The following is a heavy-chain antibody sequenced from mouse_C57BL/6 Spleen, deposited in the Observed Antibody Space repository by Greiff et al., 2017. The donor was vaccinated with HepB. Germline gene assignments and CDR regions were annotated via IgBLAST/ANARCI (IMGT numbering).Heavy chain of an antibody. CDR3: ARERRDMVTTKAWFAY. Sequence: EVKLVESGGGLVKPGGSLKLSCAASGFTFSSYAMSWVRQTPEKRLEWVATISDGGSYTYYPDNVKGRFTISRDNAKNNLYLQMSHLKSEDTAMYDWARERRDMVTTKAWFAYWGQGTLVTVSA. J-gene: IGHJ3*01. V-gene: IGHV5-4*01. CDR2: ISDGGSYT. CDR1: GFTFSSYA. D-gene: IGHD2-2*01.